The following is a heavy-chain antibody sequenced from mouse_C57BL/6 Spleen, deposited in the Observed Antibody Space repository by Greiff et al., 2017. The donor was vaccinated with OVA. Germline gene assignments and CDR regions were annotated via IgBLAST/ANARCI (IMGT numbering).Heavy chain of an antibody. D-gene: IGHD1-1*01. J-gene: IGHJ3*01. CDR3: TISRDYYGSSLFAY. V-gene: IGHV1-5*01. CDR1: GYTFTSYW. CDR2: IYPGNSDT. Sequence: EVQLQQSGTVLARPGASVKMSCKTSGYTFTSYWMHWVKQRPGQGLEWIGAIYPGNSDTSYNQKFKGKAKLTAVTSASTAYMELSSLTNEDSAVYYCTISRDYYGSSLFAYWGQGTLVTVSA.